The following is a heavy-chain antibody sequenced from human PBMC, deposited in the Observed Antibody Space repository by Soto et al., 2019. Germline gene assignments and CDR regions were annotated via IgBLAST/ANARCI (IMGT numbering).Heavy chain of an antibody. CDR3: ARAEYSSSYYYYYGMDV. D-gene: IGHD6-6*01. J-gene: IGHJ6*02. CDR2: IIPIFGTA. V-gene: IGHV1-69*06. CDR1: GGTFSSYA. Sequence: QVQLVQSGAEVKKPGSSVKVSCKASGGTFSSYAISWVRQAPGQGLEWMGGIIPIFGTANYAQKFQGRVTITADKSTSTAYMELSSLRSEDTAVDYCARAEYSSSYYYYYGMDVWGQGTTVTVSS.